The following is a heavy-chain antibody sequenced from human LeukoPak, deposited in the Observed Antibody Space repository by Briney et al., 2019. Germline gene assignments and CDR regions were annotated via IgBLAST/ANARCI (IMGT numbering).Heavy chain of an antibody. Sequence: SETLSLTCAVSGVSIIRTNWWIWVRQTPGRGLEWIGEIYYDGVTNYNPSLKSRVTISIDKSKNHFSLNLTSATAADTPVYYCARDRDVAVHHPFSWGQGTLVTVSS. CDR2: IYYDGVT. V-gene: IGHV4-4*02. CDR1: GVSIIRTNW. CDR3: ARDRDVAVHHPFS. J-gene: IGHJ5*02. D-gene: IGHD5-24*01.